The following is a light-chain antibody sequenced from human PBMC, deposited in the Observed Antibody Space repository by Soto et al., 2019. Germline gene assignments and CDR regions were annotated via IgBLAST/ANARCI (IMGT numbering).Light chain of an antibody. CDR1: QSVLYSSNNKNY. J-gene: IGKJ1*01. Sequence: DIVMTQSPDSLAVSLGERATINCKSSQSVLYSSNNKNYLAWYQQKPGQPPKLLIYWASTRESGVPDRFSGSGSGTEFTFTISSLQAEDVAVYYCQQYYSIPWTFGQGTKVEIK. CDR3: QQYYSIPWT. CDR2: WAS. V-gene: IGKV4-1*01.